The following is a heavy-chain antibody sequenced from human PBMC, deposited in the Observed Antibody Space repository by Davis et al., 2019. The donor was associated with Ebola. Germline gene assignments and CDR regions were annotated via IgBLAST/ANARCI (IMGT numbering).Heavy chain of an antibody. V-gene: IGHV3-23*01. D-gene: IGHD4-11*01. CDR2: ISGSGDST. CDR3: AKDRLFRDSKKPHPDAFDI. Sequence: PRGSLRLSCPASGFSSSSYAMSWVRQAPGKGLEWVSAISGSGDSTYYADSVKGRFTISRDNSKNTLYLQMNSLRAEDTAVYYCAKDRLFRDSKKPHPDAFDIWGKGTMVTVFS. CDR1: GFSSSSYA. J-gene: IGHJ3*02.